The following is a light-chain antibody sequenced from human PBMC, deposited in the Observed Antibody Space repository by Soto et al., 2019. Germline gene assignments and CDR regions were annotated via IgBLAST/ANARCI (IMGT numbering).Light chain of an antibody. J-gene: IGKJ1*01. CDR3: QQYNNWPHWT. Sequence: ESVLTQSPATLSLSPGERATLSCRASQSVSSYLAWYQQKPGQAPRLLIYGASTRATGIPATFSGSGSGTEFTLTISSLQSEDFAVYYCQQYNNWPHWTVGQGTQVDIK. CDR1: QSVSSY. V-gene: IGKV3-15*01. CDR2: GAS.